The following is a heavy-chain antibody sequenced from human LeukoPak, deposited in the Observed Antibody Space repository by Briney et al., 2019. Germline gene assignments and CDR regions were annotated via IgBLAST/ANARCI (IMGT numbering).Heavy chain of an antibody. Sequence: GASVKVSRKASGYTFTSYGISWVRQAPGQGLEWMGWISAYNGNTNYAQKLQGRVTMTTDTSTSTAYMELRSLRSDDTAVYYCARDPHIRSNSSPPADYWGQGTLVTVSS. D-gene: IGHD6-13*01. CDR3: ARDPHIRSNSSPPADY. J-gene: IGHJ4*02. V-gene: IGHV1-18*04. CDR1: GYTFTSYG. CDR2: ISAYNGNT.